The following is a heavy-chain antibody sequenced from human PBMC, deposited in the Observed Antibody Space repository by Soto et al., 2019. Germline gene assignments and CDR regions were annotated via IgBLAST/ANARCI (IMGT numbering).Heavy chain of an antibody. D-gene: IGHD5-12*01. Sequence: ASVKVSCKASGYTFSSHDINWVRQAAGQGLEWMGWMNPNSGNTGYAQKFQGRVTMSRNTSISTAYIELSSLTSEDTAVYYCARGYSGFGRDYRGQGTLVTVPS. J-gene: IGHJ4*02. V-gene: IGHV1-8*01. CDR1: GYTFSSHD. CDR2: MNPNSGNT. CDR3: ARGYSGFGRDY.